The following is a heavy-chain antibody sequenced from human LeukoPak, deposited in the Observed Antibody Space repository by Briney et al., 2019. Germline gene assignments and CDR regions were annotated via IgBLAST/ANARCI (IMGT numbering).Heavy chain of an antibody. CDR2: INHSGST. D-gene: IGHD3-22*01. CDR3: AGNYYDSSGYPHYYYYGMDV. Sequence: SETLSLTCAVYGGSFSGYYWSWIRQPPGKGLEWIGEINHSGSTNYNPSLKSRVTISVDTSKNQFSLQLNSVTAADTAVYYCAGNYYDSSGYPHYYYYGMDVWGQGTTVTVSS. V-gene: IGHV4-34*01. J-gene: IGHJ6*02. CDR1: GGSFSGYY.